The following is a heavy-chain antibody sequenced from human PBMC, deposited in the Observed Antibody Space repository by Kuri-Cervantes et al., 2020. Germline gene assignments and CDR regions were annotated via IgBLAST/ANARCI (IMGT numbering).Heavy chain of an antibody. CDR1: GVTFSSYG. CDR3: AKDGGGTYMVREADNWLAP. Sequence: GESLKISCAASGVTFSSYGMHWVRQAPGKGLEWVAFIRYDGSNKYYADSVKGRFTISRDSSKNTLYLQMNSLRAEDTAVYYCAKDGGGTYMVREADNWLAPWGQGTLVTVSS. CDR2: IRYDGSNK. V-gene: IGHV3-30*02. J-gene: IGHJ5*02. D-gene: IGHD3-10*01.